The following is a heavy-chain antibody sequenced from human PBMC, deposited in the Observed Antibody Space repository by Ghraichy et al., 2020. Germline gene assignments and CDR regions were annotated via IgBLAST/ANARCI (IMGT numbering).Heavy chain of an antibody. V-gene: IGHV1-69*04. Sequence: SVKVSCKASGDTFSRDAVAWVRQAPGQGLEWMGRIIPFLRLTNYAQKFQGRITITADTSTGTAYMEMRGLRSDDTAFYYCARDLSVDVHAVLGDGGGSRPHYFDSWGQGTLVTVSS. D-gene: IGHD4-23*01. CDR3: ARDLSVDVHAVLGDGGGSRPHYFDS. CDR2: IIPFLRLT. J-gene: IGHJ4*02. CDR1: GDTFSRDA.